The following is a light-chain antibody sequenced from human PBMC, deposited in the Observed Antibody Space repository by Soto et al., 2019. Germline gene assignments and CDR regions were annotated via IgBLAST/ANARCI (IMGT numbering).Light chain of an antibody. Sequence: DIQMTQSPSTLSASVGDRVTITCRASQSISSWLAWYQQKPGKPPKLLIYKASSLQSGVPSRFSGRGSGTEFTLTISSLQTDDFATYYCQDYSTSSRTFGQGTKVEI. CDR2: KAS. CDR3: QDYSTSSRT. V-gene: IGKV1-5*03. CDR1: QSISSW. J-gene: IGKJ1*01.